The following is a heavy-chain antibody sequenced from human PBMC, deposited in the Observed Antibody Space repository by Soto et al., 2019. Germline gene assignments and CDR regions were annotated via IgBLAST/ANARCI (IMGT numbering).Heavy chain of an antibody. CDR2: IIPIWVKT. CDR1: AETFNTYT. D-gene: IGHD2-2*02. CDR3: AGKPCQSTSCYTTYFDS. J-gene: IGHJ4*02. Sequence: QVQLDQSGAEVKRPGSSVRVACKASAETFNTYTLNWVRQAPGQRPEWLGGIIPIWVKTKYPQSFQGRVSITADGSTSTVYLELSNLRSDDTAMYYCAGKPCQSTSCYTTYFDSWGRGTLVTVSS. V-gene: IGHV1-69*01.